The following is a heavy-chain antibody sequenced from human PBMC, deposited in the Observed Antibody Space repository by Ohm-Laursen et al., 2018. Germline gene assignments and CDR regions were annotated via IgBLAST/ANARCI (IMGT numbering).Heavy chain of an antibody. CDR1: GFTFSDYY. V-gene: IGHV3-11*01. D-gene: IGHD3-22*01. J-gene: IGHJ4*02. CDR3: AKDMDRSGRIVVFDN. CDR2: ISSSSSTI. Sequence: SLRLSCTASGFTFSDYYMSWIRQAPGKGLEWVSYISSSSSTIYYADSVKGRFTISRDNAKNSLYLQMNSLRAEDTALYYCAKDMDRSGRIVVFDNWGQGTPVTVSS.